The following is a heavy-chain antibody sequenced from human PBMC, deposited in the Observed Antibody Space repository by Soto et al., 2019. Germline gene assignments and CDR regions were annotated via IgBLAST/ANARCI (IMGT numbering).Heavy chain of an antibody. D-gene: IGHD6-13*01. CDR1: GFSFSSHS. Sequence: EVQLVESGGGWVQPGGSLRLSCTASGFSFSSHSFNWVRQAPGQGLEWVAYISSRSSLILYADSVRGRFVISRDNALNSLYLQMNRPRDEDTAIYYCVRERGEYDSGWYSDRWGQGSPVTVSS. CDR3: VRERGEYDSGWYSDR. J-gene: IGHJ5*02. CDR2: ISSRSSLI. V-gene: IGHV3-48*02.